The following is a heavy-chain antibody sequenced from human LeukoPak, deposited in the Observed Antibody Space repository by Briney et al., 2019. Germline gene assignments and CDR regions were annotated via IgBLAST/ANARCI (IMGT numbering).Heavy chain of an antibody. D-gene: IGHD6-13*01. CDR1: GGTFSSYA. V-gene: IGHV1-69*13. CDR3: ARDRYSSCWSFGY. CDR2: IIPIFGTA. J-gene: IGHJ4*02. Sequence: ASLKVSCKAPGGTFSSYAINWVRQAPGQGPEWMGGIIPIFGTAYYAQTLQGSVTITADESTSTAYMELSSLRSEDTAVYYCARDRYSSCWSFGYWGQGTLVTVSS.